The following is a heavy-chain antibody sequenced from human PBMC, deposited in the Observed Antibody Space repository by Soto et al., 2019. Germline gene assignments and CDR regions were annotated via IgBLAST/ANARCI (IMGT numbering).Heavy chain of an antibody. CDR1: GYAFTSYY. CDR3: ARDPWYYDFWSGSLGMDV. V-gene: IGHV1-46*01. Sequence: ASVKVSCKASGYAFTSYYMHWVRQAPGQGLEWMGIINPSGGSTSYAQKFQGRVTMTRDTSTSTVYMELSSLRSEDTAVYYCARDPWYYDFWSGSLGMDVWGQGNPGHRLL. CDR2: INPSGGST. J-gene: IGHJ6*02. D-gene: IGHD3-3*01.